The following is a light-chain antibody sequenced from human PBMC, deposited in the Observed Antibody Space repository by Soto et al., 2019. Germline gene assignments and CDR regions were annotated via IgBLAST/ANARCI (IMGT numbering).Light chain of an antibody. CDR2: STN. Sequence: QTVVTQEPSFSVSPGGTVTLTCGLSSGSVSTSYYPSWYQQTPGQAPRTLIYSTNNRSSGVPDRFSGSILGNKAALTITGAQADDESDYYCVLYMGSGLGVFGGGTQLTVL. CDR3: VLYMGSGLGV. J-gene: IGLJ3*02. CDR1: SGSVSTSYY. V-gene: IGLV8-61*01.